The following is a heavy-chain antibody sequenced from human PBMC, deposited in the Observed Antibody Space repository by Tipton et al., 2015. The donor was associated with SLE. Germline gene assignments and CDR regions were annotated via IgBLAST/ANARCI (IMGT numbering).Heavy chain of an antibody. J-gene: IGHJ6*03. V-gene: IGHV4-59*08. CDR2: IYYTGST. Sequence: TLSLTCTVSAGSISSYYWSWIRQPPGKGLEWIGYIYYTGSTKYNPSLKSRVTISIDTSKNQFSLRLTSVTAADTAIYYCSRVKRYFDNSGSTWYFYYYMDIWGKGTTVTVSS. CDR1: AGSISSYY. D-gene: IGHD3-22*01. CDR3: SRVKRYFDNSGSTWYFYYYMDI.